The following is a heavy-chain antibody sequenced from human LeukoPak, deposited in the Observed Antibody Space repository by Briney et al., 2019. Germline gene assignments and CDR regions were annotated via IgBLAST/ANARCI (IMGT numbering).Heavy chain of an antibody. J-gene: IGHJ4*02. V-gene: IGHV3-53*01. CDR3: AKAYFGVVIVFDY. CDR2: IYSGGST. CDR1: GFTVSSNY. Sequence: GGSLRLSCAASGFTVSSNYMSWVRQAPGKGLEWVSVIYSGGSTYYADSVKGRFTISRDNSKNTLYLQMNSLRAEDTAVYYCAKAYFGVVIVFDYWGQGTLVTVSS. D-gene: IGHD3-3*01.